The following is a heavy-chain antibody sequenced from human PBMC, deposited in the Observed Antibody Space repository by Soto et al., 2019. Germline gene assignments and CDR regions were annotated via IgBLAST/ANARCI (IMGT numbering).Heavy chain of an antibody. CDR1: GFTFSSYA. Sequence: GGSLRLSCAASGFTFSSYAMSWVRQAPGKGLEWVSAISGSGGSTYYADSVKGRFTISRDNAKNTLYLQMNSLRAEDTAVYYCARDNLRYFAWPQFDYWGQGTPVTVS. J-gene: IGHJ4*02. V-gene: IGHV3-23*01. D-gene: IGHD3-9*01. CDR3: ARDNLRYFAWPQFDY. CDR2: ISGSGGST.